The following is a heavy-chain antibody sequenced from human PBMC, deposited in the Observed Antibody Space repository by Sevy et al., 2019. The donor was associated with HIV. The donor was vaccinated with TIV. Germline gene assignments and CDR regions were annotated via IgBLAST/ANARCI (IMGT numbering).Heavy chain of an antibody. CDR1: GGSITSLY. D-gene: IGHD1-26*01. V-gene: IGHV4-59*08. CDR3: AGENAWGRGYS. CDR2: IYYNGHI. Sequence: SDTLSLTCTVSGGSITSLYWNWIRQPPGKGLEWIANIYYNGHINYNPSLKSRVTLSLDTSKNQFSLRLSSVTAADTAMYYCAGENAWGRGYSWGQGTLVNVSS. J-gene: IGHJ4*02.